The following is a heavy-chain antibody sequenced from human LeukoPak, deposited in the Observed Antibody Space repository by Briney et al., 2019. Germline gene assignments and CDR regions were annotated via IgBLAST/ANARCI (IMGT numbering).Heavy chain of an antibody. V-gene: IGHV1-2*02. D-gene: IGHD3-16*01. CDR2: INPNSGDT. CDR1: GYTFTGYY. Sequence: ASLKVSCKASGYTFTGYYMHWVRQAPGHGLEWMGWINPNSGDTKYSQKFQGRVTMTRDTSIRTAYTELTRLRSDDTAVYYCATQRGSYLWGTDFDYWGQGTLVTVSS. CDR3: ATQRGSYLWGTDFDY. J-gene: IGHJ4*02.